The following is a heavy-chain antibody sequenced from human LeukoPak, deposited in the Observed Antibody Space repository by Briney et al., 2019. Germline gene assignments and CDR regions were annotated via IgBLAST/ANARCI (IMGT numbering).Heavy chain of an antibody. Sequence: GESLKISCKASGYSFTTNWIGWVRQMPGKGPEWMGIIYPADSDTRYSPSFQGQVSISADKSVNIAYLQWTSLKASDTAIYYCASPTGRGCTSSSCYVDAFDIWGQGTMVTVSS. J-gene: IGHJ3*02. CDR2: IYPADSDT. D-gene: IGHD2-2*01. V-gene: IGHV5-51*01. CDR1: GYSFTTNW. CDR3: ASPTGRGCTSSSCYVDAFDI.